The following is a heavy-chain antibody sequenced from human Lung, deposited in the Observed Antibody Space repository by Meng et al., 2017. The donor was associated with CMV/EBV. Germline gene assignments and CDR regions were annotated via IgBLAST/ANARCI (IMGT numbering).Heavy chain of an antibody. Sequence: SGPXLVKPTQTLTLTCTFSGFSLSTSGMRVSWIRQPPGQALEWLARIDWDDDKFYNTSLKTRLTVSKDTSANQVVFTMTNMDPVDTATYYCARFQIGYVGAFDIWDPATMITVSS. D-gene: IGHD5-12*01. V-gene: IGHV2-70D*14. CDR1: GFSLSTSGMR. J-gene: IGHJ3*02. CDR3: ARFQIGYVGAFDI. CDR2: IDWDDDK.